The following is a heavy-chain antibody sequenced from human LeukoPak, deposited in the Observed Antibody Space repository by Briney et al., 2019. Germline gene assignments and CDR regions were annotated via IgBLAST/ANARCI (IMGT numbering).Heavy chain of an antibody. V-gene: IGHV3-21*01. Sequence: GGSLRLSCAASGFTFSSYSMNWVRQAPGKGLEWVSSISSSSSYIYYADSVKGRFTISRDNAKNSLYLQMNSLRAEDTAVYYCARDAIAVAGGSFDYWGQGTLVTVSS. CDR2: ISSSSSYI. CDR3: ARDAIAVAGGSFDY. J-gene: IGHJ4*02. CDR1: GFTFSSYS. D-gene: IGHD6-19*01.